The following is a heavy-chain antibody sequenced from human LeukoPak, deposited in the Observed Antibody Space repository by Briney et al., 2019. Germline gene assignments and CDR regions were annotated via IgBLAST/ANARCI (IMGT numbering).Heavy chain of an antibody. CDR3: AKDGPLLRFPDY. V-gene: IGHV3-30-3*01. CDR2: ISYDGSNK. J-gene: IGHJ4*02. CDR1: GFTFSSYA. Sequence: GGFLRLSCAASGFTFSSYAMHWVRQAPGKGLEWVAVISYDGSNKYYADSVKGRFTISRDNSKNTLYLQMNSLRAEDTAVYYCAKDGPLLRFPDYWGQGTLVTVSS. D-gene: IGHD3-3*01.